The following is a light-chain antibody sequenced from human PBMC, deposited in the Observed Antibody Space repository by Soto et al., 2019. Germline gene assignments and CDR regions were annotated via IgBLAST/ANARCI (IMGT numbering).Light chain of an antibody. CDR1: QSVSSD. Sequence: EIVMTQSPATLSVSPGEGATLSCRTSQSVSSDLAWYQRKPGQAPRLLFSGASARATGIPARFSGSGSGTEFTLTISSLQSEDFAVYYCQQYNSRPPTFAQGTKV. CDR3: QQYNSRPPT. V-gene: IGKV3-15*01. CDR2: GAS. J-gene: IGKJ1*01.